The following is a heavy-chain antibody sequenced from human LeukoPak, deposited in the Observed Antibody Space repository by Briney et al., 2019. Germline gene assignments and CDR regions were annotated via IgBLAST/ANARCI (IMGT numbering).Heavy chain of an antibody. V-gene: IGHV5-51*01. D-gene: IGHD1-20*01. CDR3: ARLTDKDYYYYMDV. J-gene: IGHJ6*03. CDR2: IYPGDSDT. Sequence: GESLKISCKGSGYSYTSYWSGWVRQMPGKGLERMGIIYPGDSDTRYSPSFRGQVTISADKSISTAYLQWSSLKVSDTAMYYCARLTDKDYYYYMDVWGKGTTVTVSS. CDR1: GYSYTSYW.